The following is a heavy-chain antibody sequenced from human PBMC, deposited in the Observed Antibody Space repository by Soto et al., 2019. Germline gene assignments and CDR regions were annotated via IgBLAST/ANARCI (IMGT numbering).Heavy chain of an antibody. Sequence: ASVKVSCKASGYTITGYYMHWVRQAPGQGLEWMGWINPNSGGTNYAQKFQGWVTMTRDTSISTAYMELSRLRSDDTAVYYCARSNPGIAAAGYYYYGMDVWGQGTTVTVSS. CDR3: ARSNPGIAAAGYYYYGMDV. CDR2: INPNSGGT. CDR1: GYTITGYY. J-gene: IGHJ6*02. V-gene: IGHV1-2*04. D-gene: IGHD6-13*01.